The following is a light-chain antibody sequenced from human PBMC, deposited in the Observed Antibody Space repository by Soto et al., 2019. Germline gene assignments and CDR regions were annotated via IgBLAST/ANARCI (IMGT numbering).Light chain of an antibody. Sequence: EIVMTQSPATLSVSPGARATFSCRASQSVSSNLAWYQQKPGQAPRLLIYGASTRATGIPARFSGSGSGTEFTLTISSLQSEDFAVYFCQQYNNWPMTFGQGTKVEIK. CDR2: GAS. J-gene: IGKJ1*01. CDR1: QSVSSN. V-gene: IGKV3-15*01. CDR3: QQYNNWPMT.